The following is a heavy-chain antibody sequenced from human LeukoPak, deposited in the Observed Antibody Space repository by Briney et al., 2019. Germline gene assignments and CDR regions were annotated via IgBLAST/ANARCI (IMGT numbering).Heavy chain of an antibody. Sequence: SVKVSCKASGGTFSSYAISWVRQAPGQGLEWMGGIIPIFGTANYAQKFQGRVTITADESTSTAYMELSSLRSEDTAVYYCARGHCSSTSCYWGVYGMDVWGQGTTVTVSS. V-gene: IGHV1-69*13. CDR2: IIPIFGTA. J-gene: IGHJ6*02. CDR3: ARGHCSSTSCYWGVYGMDV. CDR1: GGTFSSYA. D-gene: IGHD2-2*01.